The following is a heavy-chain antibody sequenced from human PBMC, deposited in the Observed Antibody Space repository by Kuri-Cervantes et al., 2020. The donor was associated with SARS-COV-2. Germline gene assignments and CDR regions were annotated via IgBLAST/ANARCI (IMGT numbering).Heavy chain of an antibody. V-gene: IGHV3-23*01. Sequence: GGSLRLSCAASGFMFSNYAMGWVRQAPGRGLEWVSTMSDGGGRSYNSVSVKGRFSISRDNSKNMLYLQMNSLRDEDTAIYYCAKMSPRDTSDSFGRKFHFDSWGQGTLVTVSS. CDR3: AKMSPRDTSDSFGRKFHFDS. D-gene: IGHD3-9*01. J-gene: IGHJ4*02. CDR1: GFMFSNYA. CDR2: MSDGGGRS.